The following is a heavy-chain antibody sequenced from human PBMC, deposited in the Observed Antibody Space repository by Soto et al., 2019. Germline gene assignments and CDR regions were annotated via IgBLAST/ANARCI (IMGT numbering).Heavy chain of an antibody. CDR2: INPSGGST. CDR1: GYTFTSYY. Sequence: GASVKVSCKASGYTFTSYYMHWVRQAPGQGLEWMGIINPSGGSTSYAQKFQGRVTMTRDTSKSTVYMELRSLRPENPAVYYCGRDGGAAAGTRRAFDIWGQGTMVTVSS. CDR3: GRDGGAAAGTRRAFDI. D-gene: IGHD6-13*01. J-gene: IGHJ3*02. V-gene: IGHV1-46*01.